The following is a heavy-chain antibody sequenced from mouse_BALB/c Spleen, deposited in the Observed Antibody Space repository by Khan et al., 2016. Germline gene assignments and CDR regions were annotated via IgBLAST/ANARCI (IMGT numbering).Heavy chain of an antibody. V-gene: IGHV3-1*02. Sequence: EVQLQESGPDLVKPSQSLSLTCTVTGYSITSGYSWHWIRQFPGNKLEWMGYIHYSGGTKYIPSLKSRIPITRDTSKNLFFLQLNSVTPEDTATYYCTRSHGDYAMDYWGQGTSVTVSS. J-gene: IGHJ4*01. CDR1: GYSITSGYS. CDR2: IHYSGGT. CDR3: TRSHGDYAMDY. D-gene: IGHD1-1*02.